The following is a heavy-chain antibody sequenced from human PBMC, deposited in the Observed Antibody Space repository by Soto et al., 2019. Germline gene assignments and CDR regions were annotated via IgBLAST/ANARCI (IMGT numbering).Heavy chain of an antibody. Sequence: QVHLVQSGAEVRKPGASVKVSCKGSGYTFTSYGIAWVRQAPGQGLEWMGWISAHNDNTNYAQKVQGRVTVTRDTSTSTAYMDLRNLRSDETAVYYCARGRYGDHWGQGALVTVSS. CDR2: ISAHNDNT. CDR3: ARGRYGDH. D-gene: IGHD1-1*01. V-gene: IGHV1-18*01. J-gene: IGHJ4*02. CDR1: GYTFTSYG.